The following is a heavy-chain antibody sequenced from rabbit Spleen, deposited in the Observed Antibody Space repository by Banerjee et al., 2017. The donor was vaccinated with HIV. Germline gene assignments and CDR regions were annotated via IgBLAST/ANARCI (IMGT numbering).Heavy chain of an antibody. CDR2: IDSGSSGDT. D-gene: IGHD4-1*01. CDR3: ARETSRGWGIVSFYFSL. CDR1: GFSFSNRFY. Sequence: QEQLEESGGDLVKPGASLTLTCTASGFSFSNRFYMCWVRQAPGKGLEWIACIDSGSSGDTYYASWARGRFTISTTSSTTVTLQMTSLTAADTATYFCARETSRGWGIVSFYFSLWGPVTLVTVS. J-gene: IGHJ4*01. V-gene: IGHV1S45*01.